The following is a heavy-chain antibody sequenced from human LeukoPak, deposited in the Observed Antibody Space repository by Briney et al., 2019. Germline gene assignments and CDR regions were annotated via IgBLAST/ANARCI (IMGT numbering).Heavy chain of an antibody. CDR3: AKGYRDDYIAFDM. V-gene: IGHV3-23*01. J-gene: IGHJ3*02. CDR2: ICYVGGTT. Sequence: PGGSLRLSCAASGFTFSNYAMGWVRQAPGGGLGWVSSICYVGGTTYHADSVKGRFTISRDDSKNTLYLQMHSLRAEDTAIYYCAKGYRDDYIAFDMWGQGTVVTVS. D-gene: IGHD4-11*01. CDR1: GFTFSNYA.